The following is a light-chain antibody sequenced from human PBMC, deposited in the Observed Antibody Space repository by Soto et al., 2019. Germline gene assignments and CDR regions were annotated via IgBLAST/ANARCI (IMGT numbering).Light chain of an antibody. CDR2: DVS. V-gene: IGLV2-14*01. J-gene: IGLJ1*01. CDR3: SSYTSSSTIYV. Sequence: QSVLTQPASVSGSPGQPITISCTGTSSDVGGYNYVSWYQQHPGKAPTLMIYDVSNRPSGVSNRSSGSKSGNTASLTISGFQAEDEADYYCSSYTSSSTIYVFGTGTKVTVL. CDR1: SSDVGGYNY.